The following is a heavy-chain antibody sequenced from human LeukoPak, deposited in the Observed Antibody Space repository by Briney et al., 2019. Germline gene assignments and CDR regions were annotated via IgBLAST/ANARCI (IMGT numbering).Heavy chain of an antibody. D-gene: IGHD3-10*01. Sequence: GGSLRLSCAASGFTFSSYWMHWVRQAPGKGLVWVSRINSDGSSTSYADSVKGRFTISRDNAKNTLYLQMNSLRAEDTAVYYCARSEAPTVRGVIMVNWVDPWGQGTLVTVSS. CDR2: INSDGSST. CDR3: ARSEAPTVRGVIMVNWVDP. V-gene: IGHV3-74*01. J-gene: IGHJ5*02. CDR1: GFTFSSYW.